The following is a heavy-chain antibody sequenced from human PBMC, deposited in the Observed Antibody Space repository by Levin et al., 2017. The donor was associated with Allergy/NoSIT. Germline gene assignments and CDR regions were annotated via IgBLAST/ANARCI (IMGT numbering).Heavy chain of an antibody. CDR3: ARDADCSGSSCYGGWLDP. D-gene: IGHD2-15*01. CDR1: GFTFSNFF. J-gene: IGHJ5*02. V-gene: IGHV3-7*01. Sequence: GESLKISCAASGFTFSNFFMSWVRQAPGKGLQWVANIKQDGSDNWYSDSVKGRFSISRDNAKKVLYLEMNSLRGEDTAVYYCARDADCSGSSCYGGWLDPWGQGTLVTVSP. CDR2: IKQDGSDN.